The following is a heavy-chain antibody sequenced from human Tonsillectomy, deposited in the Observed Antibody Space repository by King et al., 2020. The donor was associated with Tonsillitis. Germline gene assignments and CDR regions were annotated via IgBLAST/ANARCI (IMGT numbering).Heavy chain of an antibody. J-gene: IGHJ4*02. CDR2: IYYSGST. CDR3: ARGEGPYGYYVSGLDY. D-gene: IGHD4-17*01. CDR1: GGSISSYY. Sequence: VQLQESGPGLVKPSETLSLTCTVSGGSISSYYWSWIRQPPGKGLEWIGYIYYSGSTNYNPSLKSRVTISVDTSKNQFSLKLSSVTAADTAVYYCARGEGPYGYYVSGLDYWGQGTLVTVSS. V-gene: IGHV4-59*01.